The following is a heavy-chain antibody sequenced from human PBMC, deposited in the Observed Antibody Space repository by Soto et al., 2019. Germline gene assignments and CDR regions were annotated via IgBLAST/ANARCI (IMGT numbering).Heavy chain of an antibody. CDR2: IYYSGST. Sequence: SSETLSLTCTVSGGSISSYYWSWIRQPPGKGLEWIGYIYYSGSTNYNPSLKSRVTISVDTSKNQFSLKLSSVTAADTAVYYCAGGDSSGYYFGAEYFQHWGQGILVTVSS. J-gene: IGHJ1*01. CDR1: GGSISSYY. D-gene: IGHD3-22*01. CDR3: AGGDSSGYYFGAEYFQH. V-gene: IGHV4-59*01.